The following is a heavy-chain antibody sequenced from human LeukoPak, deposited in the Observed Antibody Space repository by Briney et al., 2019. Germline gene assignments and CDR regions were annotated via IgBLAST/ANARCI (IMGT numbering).Heavy chain of an antibody. CDR1: GGSISSYY. Sequence: PSGTLSLTCTVSGGSISSYYWSWIRQPPGKGLEWIGYIYYSGSTNYNPSLKSRVTISVDTSKNQFSLKLSSVTAADTAVYYCARYSSGWNDAFDIWGQGTMVTVSS. CDR2: IYYSGST. D-gene: IGHD6-19*01. V-gene: IGHV4-59*01. J-gene: IGHJ3*02. CDR3: ARYSSGWNDAFDI.